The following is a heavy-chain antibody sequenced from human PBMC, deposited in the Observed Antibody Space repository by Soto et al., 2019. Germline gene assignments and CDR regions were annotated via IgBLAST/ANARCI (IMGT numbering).Heavy chain of an antibody. CDR1: GFTFSSYA. Sequence: PGGSLRLSCAASGFTFSSYAMSWVRQAPGKGLEWVSAISGSGGSTYYADSVKGRFTISRDNSKNTLYLQMNSLRAEDTAVYYCAKDYVRLARAKIVVVPAAVYGLDVWGKGTTVTVSS. J-gene: IGHJ6*04. V-gene: IGHV3-23*01. CDR3: AKDYVRLARAKIVVVPAAVYGLDV. CDR2: ISGSGGST. D-gene: IGHD2-2*01.